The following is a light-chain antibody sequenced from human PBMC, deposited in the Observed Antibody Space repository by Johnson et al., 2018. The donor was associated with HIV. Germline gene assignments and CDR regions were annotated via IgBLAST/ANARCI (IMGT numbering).Light chain of an antibody. CDR1: SSNIGNNY. V-gene: IGLV1-51*01. CDR2: DNN. J-gene: IGLJ1*01. Sequence: QSVLTQPPSVSAAPGQKVTISCSGSSSNIGNNYVSWYQQLPGTAPKLLIYDNNKLPSGIPDRFSGSKSGTSATLGITGLQTGDEADYYCGTWDSSLSAGVVGTGTKVTVL. CDR3: GTWDSSLSAGV.